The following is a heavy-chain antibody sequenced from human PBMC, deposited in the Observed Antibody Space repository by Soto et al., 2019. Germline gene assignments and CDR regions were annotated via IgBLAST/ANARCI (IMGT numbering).Heavy chain of an antibody. CDR3: AKDNGQWGQY. Sequence: GGSLRLSCAASGFTFDDYTMHWFRQAPGKGLEWVSLISWDGGGTYYADSVKGRFTISRDNSKNSLYLQMNSLRTEDTALYYCAKDNGQWGQYWGQGTLVTVSS. J-gene: IGHJ4*02. V-gene: IGHV3-43*01. D-gene: IGHD6-19*01. CDR1: GFTFDDYT. CDR2: ISWDGGGT.